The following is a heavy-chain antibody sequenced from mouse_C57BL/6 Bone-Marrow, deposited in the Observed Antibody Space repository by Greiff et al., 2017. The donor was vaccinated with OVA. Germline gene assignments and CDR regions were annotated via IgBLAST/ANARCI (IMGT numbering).Heavy chain of an antibody. J-gene: IGHJ3*01. CDR2: IWWDDDK. CDR3: ARSWGLYSNWVPFAY. V-gene: IGHV8-8*01. Sequence: QVQLQQSGPGILQPSQTLSLTCSFSGFSLSTFGMGVGWIRQPSGKGLEWLAHIWWDDDKYYNPALKSRLTISKDTSKNQVFLKIANVDTADTATYYCARSWGLYSNWVPFAYWGQGTLVTVSA. CDR1: GFSLSTFGMG. D-gene: IGHD2-5*01.